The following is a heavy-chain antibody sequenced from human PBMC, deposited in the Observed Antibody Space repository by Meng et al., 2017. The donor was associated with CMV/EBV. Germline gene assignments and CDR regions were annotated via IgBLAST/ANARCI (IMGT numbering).Heavy chain of an antibody. J-gene: IGHJ4*02. Sequence: ASGYTFTGYYMHWVRQAPGQGLEWMGWINPNSGGTNYAQKFQGRVTMTRDTSISTAYMELSRLRSDDTAVYYCARDTRIAARRGDYWGQGTLVTVSS. CDR3: ARDTRIAARRGDY. V-gene: IGHV1-2*02. CDR1: GYTFTGYY. CDR2: INPNSGGT. D-gene: IGHD6-6*01.